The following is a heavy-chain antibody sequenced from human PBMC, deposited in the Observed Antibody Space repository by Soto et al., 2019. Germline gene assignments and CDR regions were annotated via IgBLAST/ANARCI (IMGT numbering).Heavy chain of an antibody. D-gene: IGHD5-12*01. CDR3: ADDAGGGYDY. Sequence: QVQLQQWGAGLLKPSETLSLTCAVYGGSFSGYYWSWIRQPPGKGLEWIGEINHSGSTNYNPSLKSRVTISVDTSKNQFSLKLSSVTAADTAVYYCADDAGGGYDYWGQGTLVTVSS. V-gene: IGHV4-34*01. CDR2: INHSGST. CDR1: GGSFSGYY. J-gene: IGHJ4*02.